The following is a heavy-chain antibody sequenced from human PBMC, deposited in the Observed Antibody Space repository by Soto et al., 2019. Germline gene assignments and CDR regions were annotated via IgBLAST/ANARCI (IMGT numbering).Heavy chain of an antibody. Sequence: EVQLVESGGGVVRPGGSLRLSCTASGFTFDHYGMSWVRQGPGKGLGWVATINWDGTSIGYADSVKGRFTISRDNAKNSLYLQMNSLRAEDTAWYYFTRDLSITAETFDCWGQGTLVTVSS. CDR2: INWDGTSI. J-gene: IGHJ4*02. CDR3: TRDLSITAETFDC. CDR1: GFTFDHYG. V-gene: IGHV3-20*04. D-gene: IGHD3-10*01.